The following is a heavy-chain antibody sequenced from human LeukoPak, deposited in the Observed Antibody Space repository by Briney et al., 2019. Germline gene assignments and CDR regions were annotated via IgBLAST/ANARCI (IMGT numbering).Heavy chain of an antibody. CDR1: GFALSNYA. Sequence: GGSLRLSCLASGFALSNYAMTWVRQAPGKGLEWVSTSSGNGDSTSYGEYVKGRFTSSRDNVKNTLHLQMSSRRAEDTAIYYCARDSNWNNGGFDYWGQGTLVTVSS. V-gene: IGHV3-23*01. J-gene: IGHJ4*02. CDR2: SSGNGDST. D-gene: IGHD1/OR15-1a*01. CDR3: ARDSNWNNGGFDY.